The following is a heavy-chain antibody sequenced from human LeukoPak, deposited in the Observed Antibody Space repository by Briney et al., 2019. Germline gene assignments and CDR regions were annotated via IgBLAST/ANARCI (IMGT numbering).Heavy chain of an antibody. CDR1: EFTVSRNY. D-gene: IGHD5-24*01. J-gene: IGHJ4*01. CDR2: IFSNGDT. Sequence: GGSLRLSCTASEFTVSRNYMLWVRQAPGKGLEWVSRIFSNGDTHYADSVKGRFTISRDTSKNTVSLQMNSLRVEDTAMYYCTRDQMNYWGQGTLVTVSS. V-gene: IGHV3-53*01. CDR3: TRDQMNY.